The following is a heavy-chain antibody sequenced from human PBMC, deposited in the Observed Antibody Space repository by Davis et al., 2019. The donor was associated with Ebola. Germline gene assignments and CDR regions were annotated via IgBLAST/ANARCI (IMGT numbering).Heavy chain of an antibody. D-gene: IGHD1-14*01. CDR2: GSDK. CDR1: GFTFSHYG. Sequence: GESLKISCAASGFTFSHYGMHWVRQAPGKGLAWVSGSDKYYADSVKGRFTISRDDSKNTVFLQMNSLRVEDTAVYHCARERAPVYFDYWGQGTLVTVSS. V-gene: IGHV3-30*03. CDR3: ARERAPVYFDY. J-gene: IGHJ4*02.